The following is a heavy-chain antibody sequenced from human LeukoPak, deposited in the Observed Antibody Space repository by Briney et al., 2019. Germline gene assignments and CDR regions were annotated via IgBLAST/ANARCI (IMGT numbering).Heavy chain of an antibody. CDR2: IYYSGST. CDR3: ARQDRSVGTNIYYFDY. Sequence: SETPSLTCTVSAGSISSYHWSWIRQPPGKGLEWIGYIYYSGSTNYNPSLKSRVTISVDTSKNQFSLKLNSVTTADTAVYYCARQDRSVGTNIYYFDYWGQGILVTVSS. J-gene: IGHJ4*02. CDR1: AGSISSYH. D-gene: IGHD1-26*01. V-gene: IGHV4-59*01.